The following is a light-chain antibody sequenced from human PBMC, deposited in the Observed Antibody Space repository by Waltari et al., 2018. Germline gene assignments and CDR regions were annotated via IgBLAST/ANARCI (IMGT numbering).Light chain of an antibody. J-gene: IGKJ2*01. V-gene: IGKV3-15*01. Sequence: ETVMTQSPATLSVSPGERASLYCGASRSVDTYVAWYQQKVGQSPSLIIYNASTRAAGVPARVSGSGSGTAFTLIINDLQTDDSALYFCQQYGTWPPDTFGQGTKVEIK. CDR3: QQYGTWPPDT. CDR2: NAS. CDR1: RSVDTY.